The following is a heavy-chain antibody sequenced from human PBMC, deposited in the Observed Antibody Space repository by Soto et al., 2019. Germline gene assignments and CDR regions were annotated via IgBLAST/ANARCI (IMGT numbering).Heavy chain of an antibody. CDR2: INHSGST. Sequence: PSETLFLTCAVYGGSFSGYYWSWIRQPPGKGLEWIGEINHSGSTNYNPSLKSRVTISVDTSKNQFSLKLSSVTAADTAVYYCARGSRRITMVLGVISYYYYYYGMDVWGQGNTVTVS. V-gene: IGHV4-34*01. CDR1: GGSFSGYY. D-gene: IGHD3-10*01. CDR3: ARGSRRITMVLGVISYYYYYYGMDV. J-gene: IGHJ6*02.